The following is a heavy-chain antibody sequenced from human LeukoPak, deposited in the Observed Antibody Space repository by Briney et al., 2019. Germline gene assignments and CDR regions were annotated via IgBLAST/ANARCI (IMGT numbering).Heavy chain of an antibody. Sequence: ASVKVSCKASGYTFTSYDINWVRQATGQGLEWMGWMNPNSGNTGYAQKFQGRVTMTRNTSISTAYMELSSLRSEDTAVYYCASALYYDFWSGYYGGFDYWGQGTLVTVSS. CDR2: MNPNSGNT. D-gene: IGHD3-3*01. J-gene: IGHJ4*02. CDR1: GYTFTSYD. CDR3: ASALYYDFWSGYYGGFDY. V-gene: IGHV1-8*01.